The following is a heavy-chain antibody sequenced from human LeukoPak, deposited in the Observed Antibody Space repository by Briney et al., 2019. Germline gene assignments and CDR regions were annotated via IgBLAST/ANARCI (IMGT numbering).Heavy chain of an antibody. CDR3: ARESAGTLSAGMDV. J-gene: IGHJ6*02. Sequence: SETLSLTCTVSGGSISSYYWSWIRQPPGKGLEWIGYIYYSGSTYYNPSLKSRVTISVDTSKNQFSLKLSSVTAADTAVYYCARESAGTLSAGMDVWGQGTTVTVSS. D-gene: IGHD1-1*01. CDR1: GGSISSYY. CDR2: IYYSGST. V-gene: IGHV4-59*12.